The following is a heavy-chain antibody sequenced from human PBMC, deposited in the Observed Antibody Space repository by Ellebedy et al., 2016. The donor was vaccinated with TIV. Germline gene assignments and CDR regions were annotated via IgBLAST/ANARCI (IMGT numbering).Heavy chain of an antibody. D-gene: IGHD5-12*01. CDR2: ISAYNGNT. J-gene: IGHJ4*02. V-gene: IGHV1-18*01. CDR3: ARDSGYDWYGREEEPIDY. Sequence: ASVKVSCXASGYTFTSYGISWVRQAPGQGLEWMGWISAYNGNTNYAQKLQGRVTMTTDTSTSTAYMELRSLRSDNTAVYYCARDSGYDWYGREEEPIDYWGQGTLVTVSS. CDR1: GYTFTSYG.